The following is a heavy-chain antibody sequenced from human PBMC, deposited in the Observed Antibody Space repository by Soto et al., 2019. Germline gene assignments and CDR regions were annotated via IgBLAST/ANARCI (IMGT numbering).Heavy chain of an antibody. J-gene: IGHJ4*02. V-gene: IGHV1-18*01. Sequence: ASVKVSCNASGYTFTSYGISWVRQAPGQGIEWMGFISDYNGNTNYAQTLQGRVTMTTDKSTSTAYMELRSLRSYHTAVYYCARDRDSSGSFYGGYSXWGQGTRVTVSX. CDR1: GYTFTSYG. CDR2: ISDYNGNT. CDR3: ARDRDSSGSFYGGYSX. D-gene: IGHD3-22*01.